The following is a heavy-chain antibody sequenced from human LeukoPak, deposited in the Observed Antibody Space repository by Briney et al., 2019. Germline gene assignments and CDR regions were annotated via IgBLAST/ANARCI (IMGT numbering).Heavy chain of an antibody. CDR3: TRDKGGSYPNWFDP. J-gene: IGHJ5*02. V-gene: IGHV3-49*04. D-gene: IGHD1-26*01. Sequence: GGSLRLSCTASGFTFGDDAMSWVRQAPGKGLECVGFIRSKAYGGTTEYAASVKGRFTISRDDSKSIAYLQMNSLKTEDTAVYYCTRDKGGSYPNWFDPWGQGTLVTVSS. CDR1: GFTFGDDA. CDR2: IRSKAYGGTT.